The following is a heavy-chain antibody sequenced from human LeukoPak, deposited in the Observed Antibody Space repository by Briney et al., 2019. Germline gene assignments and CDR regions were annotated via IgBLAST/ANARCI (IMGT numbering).Heavy chain of an antibody. CDR2: IYYSGST. J-gene: IGHJ4*02. CDR1: GGSISSSSYY. CDR3: ARLSSLMCFDY. Sequence: PSETLSLTCTVSGGSISSSSYYWGWIRQPPGKGLEWIGSIYYSGSTYYNPSLKSRVTISVDTSKNQFSLKLSSVTAADTAVYCCARLSSLMCFDYWGQGTLVTVSS. D-gene: IGHD3-10*02. V-gene: IGHV4-39*01.